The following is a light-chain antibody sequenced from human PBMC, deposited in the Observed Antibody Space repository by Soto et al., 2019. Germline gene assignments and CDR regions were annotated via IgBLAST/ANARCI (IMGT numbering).Light chain of an antibody. CDR1: SGSIASNY. Sequence: NFMLTQPHSVSESPGKTVTISYTRSSGSIASNYVQWYQQRPGSAPTTVIYEDNQRPSGVPDLFSGSIDSSSNSASLTISGLKTEDEADYYCQSYDSSTVVFGGGTKVTVL. CDR2: EDN. J-gene: IGLJ2*01. V-gene: IGLV6-57*04. CDR3: QSYDSSTVV.